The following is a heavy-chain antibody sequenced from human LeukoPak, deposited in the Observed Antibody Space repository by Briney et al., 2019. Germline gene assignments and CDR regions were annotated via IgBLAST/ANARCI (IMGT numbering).Heavy chain of an antibody. CDR1: GFTFSSYS. V-gene: IGHV3-48*01. Sequence: GGSLRLSCAASGFTFSSYSMNWVRQAPGKGLEWVSYISSSSTIYYADSVKGRFTISRDNAKNSLYLQMNSLRAEDTAVYYCASEDSSGWYEGSLDYWGQGTLVTVSS. J-gene: IGHJ4*02. D-gene: IGHD6-19*01. CDR3: ASEDSSGWYEGSLDY. CDR2: ISSSSTI.